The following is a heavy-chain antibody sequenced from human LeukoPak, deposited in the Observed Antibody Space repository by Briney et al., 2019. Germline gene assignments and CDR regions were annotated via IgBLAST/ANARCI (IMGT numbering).Heavy chain of an antibody. V-gene: IGHV3-11*01. CDR1: GFTFSDYY. CDR2: ISSSGSTI. D-gene: IGHD2-21*01. Sequence: GGSLRLSCAASGFTFSDYYMSWIRQAPGKGLEWVSYISSSGSTIYYADSVKGRLTISRDNAKNSLYLQMNSLRAEDTAVYYCARVRSHREGDYYFDYWGQGTLVTVSS. J-gene: IGHJ4*02. CDR3: ARVRSHREGDYYFDY.